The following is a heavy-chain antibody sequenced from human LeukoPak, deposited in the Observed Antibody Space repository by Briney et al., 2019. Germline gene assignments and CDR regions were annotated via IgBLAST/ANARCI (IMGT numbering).Heavy chain of an antibody. Sequence: SETLSLTCAVYGGSFSGYYWSWIRQPPGKGLEWIGEINHSGSTNYNPSLKSRVTISVDTSKNQFSLKLSPVTAADTAVYYCARGGIAAAGTGYNWFDPWGQGTLVTVSS. V-gene: IGHV4-34*01. J-gene: IGHJ5*02. CDR1: GGSFSGYY. CDR3: ARGGIAAAGTGYNWFDP. D-gene: IGHD6-13*01. CDR2: INHSGST.